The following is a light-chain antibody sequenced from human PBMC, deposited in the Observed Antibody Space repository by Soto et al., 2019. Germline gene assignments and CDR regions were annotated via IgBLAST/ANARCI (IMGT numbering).Light chain of an antibody. J-gene: IGKJ4*01. Sequence: EIVLTQSPGTLSLSPGEGATLSCRASQSVSSTFLAWYQQKPGQAPRLLIYGASSRATGIPDRFSGSGSGTDFTLTISRLEPADFAVYYCQQYGSSPLTFGGGTKVEIK. V-gene: IGKV3-20*01. CDR1: QSVSSTF. CDR2: GAS. CDR3: QQYGSSPLT.